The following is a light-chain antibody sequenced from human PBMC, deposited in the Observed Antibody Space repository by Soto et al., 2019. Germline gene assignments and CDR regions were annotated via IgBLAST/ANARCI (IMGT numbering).Light chain of an antibody. Sequence: EIVLTQSPGTLSLSPWERATLSCRASQSVSSSYLAWYQQKPGQAPRLLIYGASSRATGIPDRFSGSGSGTEFTLTINSLQSEDFAVYFCQQYDNLPLTFGPGTKVDIK. J-gene: IGKJ3*01. CDR2: GAS. CDR1: QSVSSSY. V-gene: IGKV3-20*01. CDR3: QQYDNLPLT.